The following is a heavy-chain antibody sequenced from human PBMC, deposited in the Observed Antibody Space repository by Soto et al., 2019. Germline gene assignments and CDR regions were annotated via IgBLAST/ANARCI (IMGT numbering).Heavy chain of an antibody. D-gene: IGHD5-18*01. J-gene: IGHJ4*02. CDR2: IYYSGST. CDR1: GGSISSYY. V-gene: IGHV4-59*01. CDR3: ALRGYSYGSIDY. Sequence: SETLSLTCTVSGGSISSYYWSWIRQPPGKGLEWIGYIYYSGSTNYNPSLKSRVTISVDTSKNQFSLKLSSVTAADTAVYYCALRGYSYGSIDYWGQGTLVTVSS.